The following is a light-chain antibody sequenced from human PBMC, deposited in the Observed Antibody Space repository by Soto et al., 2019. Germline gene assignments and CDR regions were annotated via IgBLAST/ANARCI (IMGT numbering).Light chain of an antibody. CDR3: QQSYRTPHT. V-gene: IGKV1-39*01. Sequence: DIQMTQSPSSLSASVGDSVTITCRASQGVSAYLLWYQQRQGRAPRLLIYSASSLLSGVPSRFSGSGSGTNFTLTISRLQPEDFATYYCQQSYRTPHTFGQGTKLETK. CDR2: SAS. J-gene: IGKJ2*01. CDR1: QGVSAY.